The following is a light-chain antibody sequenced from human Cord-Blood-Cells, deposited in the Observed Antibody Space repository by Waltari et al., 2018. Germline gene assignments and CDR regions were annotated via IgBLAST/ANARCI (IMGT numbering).Light chain of an antibody. CDR2: DVS. CDR1: SSDVGGYNY. J-gene: IGLJ1*01. CDR3: CSCAVRSTPYV. Sequence: QSALTQPRSVSGSPGQSVTISCTGTSSDVGGYNYVSCYQQHPGKAPKLMFYDVSKRPSALRVRFSAPKSGHTACLTISALQAEDEADYYFCSCAVRSTPYVFSTGTKVTVL. V-gene: IGLV2-11*01.